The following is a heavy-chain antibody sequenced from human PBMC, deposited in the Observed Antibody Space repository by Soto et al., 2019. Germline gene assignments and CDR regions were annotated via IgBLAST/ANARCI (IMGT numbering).Heavy chain of an antibody. D-gene: IGHD4-17*01. CDR3: AIFSDYGDLTSYFDY. CDR1: GFTFSSYA. CDR2: ISYDGSNK. Sequence: PGGSLRRSCAASGFTFSSYAMHWVRQAPGRGLGWVAVISYDGSNKYYADSVKGRFTISRDNSKNTLYLQMNSLRAEDTAVYHCAIFSDYGDLTSYFDYWGQGTLVTVSS. V-gene: IGHV3-30-3*01. J-gene: IGHJ4*02.